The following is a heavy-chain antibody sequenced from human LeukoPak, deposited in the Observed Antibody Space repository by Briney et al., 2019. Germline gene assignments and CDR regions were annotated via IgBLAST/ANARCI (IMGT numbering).Heavy chain of an antibody. D-gene: IGHD3-22*01. Sequence: ASVKVSCKASGYTFTSYYMHWVRQAPGQGLEWMGIINPSGGSTSYAQKFQGRVTMTRDTSTSTVYMELSSLRSEDTAVYYCAARGHYYDSSGAFDIWGQGTMVTVSS. CDR3: AARGHYYDSSGAFDI. V-gene: IGHV1-46*01. CDR2: INPSGGST. CDR1: GYTFTSYY. J-gene: IGHJ3*02.